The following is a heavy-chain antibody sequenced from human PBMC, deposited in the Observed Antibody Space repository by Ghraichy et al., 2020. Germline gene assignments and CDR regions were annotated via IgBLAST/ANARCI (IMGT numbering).Heavy chain of an antibody. V-gene: IGHV3-23*01. CDR2: ISGSGGST. CDR1: GFTFSSYA. D-gene: IGHD6-13*01. J-gene: IGHJ5*02. CDR3: ARSSRQQLWYDWFDP. Sequence: GGSLRLSCAASGFTFSSYAMSWVRQAPGKGLEWVSAISGSGGSTYYADSVKGRFTISRDNSKNTLYLQMNSLRAEDTAVYYCARSSRQQLWYDWFDPWGQGTLVTVSS.